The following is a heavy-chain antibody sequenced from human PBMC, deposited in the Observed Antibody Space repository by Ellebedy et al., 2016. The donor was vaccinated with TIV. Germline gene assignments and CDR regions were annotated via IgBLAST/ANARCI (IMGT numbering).Heavy chain of an antibody. CDR2: IKSKTDGGTT. V-gene: IGHV3-15*01. Sequence: GESLKISCAASGFTFSSYWMSWVRQAPGKGLEWVGRIKSKTDGGTTDYAAPVKGRFTISRDDSKNTLYLQMNSLKTEDTAVYYCTTDQYDILTHDAFDIWGQGTMVTVSS. CDR1: GFTFSSYW. CDR3: TTDQYDILTHDAFDI. J-gene: IGHJ3*02. D-gene: IGHD3-9*01.